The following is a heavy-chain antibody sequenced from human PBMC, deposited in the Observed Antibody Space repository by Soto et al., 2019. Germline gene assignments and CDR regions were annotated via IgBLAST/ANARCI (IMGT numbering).Heavy chain of an antibody. V-gene: IGHV5-51*01. D-gene: IGHD2-8*02. CDR3: ARGYCTDTICDPWFDP. Sequence: PXESLKLSWQGSGYACSSYGIAWVLQMPGKGLEWMGIIYPGDSDTRYSPSFQGQVTISVDKSITTAYLQWSSLKASDTAMYYCARGYCTDTICDPWFDPWAQGTLVTVSS. CDR1: GYACSSYG. J-gene: IGHJ5*02. CDR2: IYPGDSDT.